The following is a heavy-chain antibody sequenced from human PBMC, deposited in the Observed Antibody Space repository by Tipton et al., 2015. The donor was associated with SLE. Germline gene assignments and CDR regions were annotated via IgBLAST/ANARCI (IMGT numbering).Heavy chain of an antibody. CDR2: IFHSGSA. Sequence: GLVKPSETLSLTCSVSGYSISSGYYWGWIRQPPGKGLEWIGSIFHSGSAYYNPSLKSRVTMSVDTSKNECSVRVRSVTAADTAVYYCAKSGYYGSGIFDTFDLWGQGTMVTVSS. CDR3: AKSGYYGSGIFDTFDL. V-gene: IGHV4-38-2*01. CDR1: GYSISSGYY. J-gene: IGHJ3*01. D-gene: IGHD3-10*01.